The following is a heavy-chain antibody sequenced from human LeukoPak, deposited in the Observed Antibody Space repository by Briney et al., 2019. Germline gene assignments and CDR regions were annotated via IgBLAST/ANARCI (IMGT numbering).Heavy chain of an antibody. D-gene: IGHD1-7*01. CDR3: ASLSRDGTTAPRRDY. V-gene: IGHV3-9*03. CDR2: ISWNSGSI. CDR1: GFTFDDYA. J-gene: IGHJ4*02. Sequence: GRSLRLSCAASGFTFDDYAMHWVRQAPGKGLEWVSGISWNSGSIGYADSVKGRFTISRDNAKNSLYLQMNSLRAEDMALYYCASLSRDGTTAPRRDYWGQGTLVTVSS.